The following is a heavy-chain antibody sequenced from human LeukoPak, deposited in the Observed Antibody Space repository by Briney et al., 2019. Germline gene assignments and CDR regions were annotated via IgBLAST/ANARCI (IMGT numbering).Heavy chain of an antibody. J-gene: IGHJ4*02. V-gene: IGHV3-23*01. CDR1: GFRFSSFA. CDR2: ISGSGDST. D-gene: IGHD5-12*01. CDR3: AKDEYSAYEAYYLDY. Sequence: GGSLRLSCAASGFRFSSFAMSWVRQAPGKGLEWVSTISGSGDSTYYADSVKGRFTISRDNSKNTLNLQMNILSAEDTAVYYCAKDEYSAYEAYYLDYWGQGTLVTVSS.